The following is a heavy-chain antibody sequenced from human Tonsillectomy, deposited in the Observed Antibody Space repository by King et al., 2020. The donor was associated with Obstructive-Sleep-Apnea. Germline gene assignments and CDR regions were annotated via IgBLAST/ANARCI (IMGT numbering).Heavy chain of an antibody. CDR1: GFSLSTSGVG. Sequence: TLKESGLTLVKPTQTLTLTCTFSGFSLSTSGVGVGWIRQPPGKALECLALLYLDDAYRYSPSLKSKLTIPKDTSKNQWVLKVINVDPVDTATYYCAHTLATAGFYFDYWGQGTLVTVSS. J-gene: IGHJ4*02. V-gene: IGHV2-5*02. D-gene: IGHD6-13*01. CDR2: LYLDDAY. CDR3: AHTLATAGFYFDY.